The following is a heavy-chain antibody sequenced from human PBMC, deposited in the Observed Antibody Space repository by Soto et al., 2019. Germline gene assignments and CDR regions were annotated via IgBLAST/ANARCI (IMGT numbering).Heavy chain of an antibody. CDR2: IWYDGSNK. CDR1: GFTFSSYG. D-gene: IGHD3-16*01. V-gene: IGHV3-33*01. CDR3: ARVGGRKDWYFDL. J-gene: IGHJ2*01. Sequence: QVQLVESGGGVVQPGRSLRLSCAASGFTFSSYGMHWVRQAPGKGLEWVAVIWYDGSNKYYADSVKGRFTISRDNSKNTLYRQMNSLRAEDTAVYYCARVGGRKDWYFDLWGRGTLVTVSS.